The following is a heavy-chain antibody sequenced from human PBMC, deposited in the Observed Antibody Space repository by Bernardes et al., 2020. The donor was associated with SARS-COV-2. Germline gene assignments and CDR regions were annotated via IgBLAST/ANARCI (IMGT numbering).Heavy chain of an antibody. Sequence: GGSLRLSCAASGFTVSSTHMRWVRQAPGKGLEWVSRIYSGGITNYAASVKGRFTISRDNTKNTLYFQMISLRTEDTAVYYCARNLQHLGNGMDVWGQANTVTVPS. CDR2: IYSGGIT. CDR3: ARNLQHLGNGMDV. CDR1: GFTVSSTH. V-gene: IGHV3-53*01. D-gene: IGHD6-13*01. J-gene: IGHJ6*02.